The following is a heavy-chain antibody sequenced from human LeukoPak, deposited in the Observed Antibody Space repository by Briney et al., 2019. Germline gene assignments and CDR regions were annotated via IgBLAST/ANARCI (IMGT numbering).Heavy chain of an antibody. V-gene: IGHV4-4*07. Sequence: SETLSLTCTVSGGSISSYYWSWIRQPAGKGLEWIGRIYTSGSTNYNPSLKSRVTISVDTSKNQFSLKLSSVTAADTAVYYCARLGSSSWQRTFDYWGQGTLVTVSS. CDR1: GGSISSYY. J-gene: IGHJ4*02. CDR2: IYTSGST. CDR3: ARLGSSSWQRTFDY. D-gene: IGHD6-13*01.